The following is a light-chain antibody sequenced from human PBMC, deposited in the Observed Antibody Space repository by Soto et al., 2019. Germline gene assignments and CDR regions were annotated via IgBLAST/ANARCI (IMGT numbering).Light chain of an antibody. CDR3: QQYGSSPPYT. J-gene: IGKJ2*01. Sequence: EIGLTQSPGTLSLSPGERATLSCRASQSVSSSYLAWNQQKPGQAPRLLIYGASSRATGIPDRFSGSGSGTDFTLTISRLEPEDFAVYYCQQYGSSPPYTFGQGTKLEIK. CDR2: GAS. CDR1: QSVSSSY. V-gene: IGKV3-20*01.